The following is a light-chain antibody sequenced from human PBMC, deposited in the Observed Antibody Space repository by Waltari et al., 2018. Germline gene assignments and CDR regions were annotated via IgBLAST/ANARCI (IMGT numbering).Light chain of an antibody. CDR2: WAS. V-gene: IGKV4-1*01. CDR1: QSVLYSSNNKNY. Sequence: DIVMTQSPDSLAVPLGERATITCKSSQSVLYSSNNKNYLAWYQQKPGQPPKLLIYWASIRESGVPDRFSGSGSGTDFTLTISSLQAADVAVYYCQQYYSTPLTFGQGTKLEIK. CDR3: QQYYSTPLT. J-gene: IGKJ2*01.